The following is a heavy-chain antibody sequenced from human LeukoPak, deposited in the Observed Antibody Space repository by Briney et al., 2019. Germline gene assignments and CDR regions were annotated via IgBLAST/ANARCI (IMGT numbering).Heavy chain of an antibody. CDR2: INPNSGGT. CDR3: ARDYSASWNWFDP. Sequence: ASVKVSCKASGYTFTVYYMHWVRPAPGQGLEWMGWINPNSGGTKYAQKFQGRVTMTRDTSMSTAYMELSRLKSDDTAVYYCARDYSASWNWFDPWGQGTLVTVSS. J-gene: IGHJ5*02. CDR1: GYTFTVYY. D-gene: IGHD6-13*01. V-gene: IGHV1-2*02.